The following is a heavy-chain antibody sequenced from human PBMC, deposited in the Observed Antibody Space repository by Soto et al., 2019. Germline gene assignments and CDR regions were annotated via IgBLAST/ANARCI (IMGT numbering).Heavy chain of an antibody. CDR1: GYTFTSYG. Sequence: ASVKVSCKASGYTFTSYGISWVRQAPGQGLEWMGWISAYNGNTNYAQKLQGRVTMTTDTSTSTAYMELRSLRSDDTAVYYCARGQLQGFDSSGYFDYWGQGTLVTVSS. V-gene: IGHV1-18*01. D-gene: IGHD3-22*01. CDR2: ISAYNGNT. J-gene: IGHJ4*02. CDR3: ARGQLQGFDSSGYFDY.